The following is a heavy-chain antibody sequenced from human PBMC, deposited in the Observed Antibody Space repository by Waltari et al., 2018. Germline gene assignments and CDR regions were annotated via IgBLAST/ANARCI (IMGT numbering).Heavy chain of an antibody. CDR1: GFTFNGYG. V-gene: IGHV3-20*04. CDR2: INWSGART. D-gene: IGHD6-19*01. CDR3: VREVFGSGWRESYFFDY. J-gene: IGHJ4*02. Sequence: EVQLVESGGGMVRPGGPLWLSCAASGFTFNGYGMGWVRQVPGKGLEWVSGINWSGARTSYADSVMGRFTVSRDNAMNSLYLEMSSLRAEDTALYYCVREVFGSGWRESYFFDYWGQGTLVTVSS.